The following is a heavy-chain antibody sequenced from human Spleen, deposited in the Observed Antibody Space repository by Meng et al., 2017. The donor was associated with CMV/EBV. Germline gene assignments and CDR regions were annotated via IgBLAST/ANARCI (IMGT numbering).Heavy chain of an antibody. Sequence: SVKVSCKASGGTFSSYAISWVRQAPGQGLEWMGGIIPIFGTANYAQKFQGRVTIITDESTSTAYMELSSLRSEDTAVYYCARDWNYDILTGYTRAYYYYGMDVWGQGTTVTVSS. V-gene: IGHV1-69*05. CDR3: ARDWNYDILTGYTRAYYYYGMDV. CDR1: GGTFSSYA. CDR2: IIPIFGTA. D-gene: IGHD3-9*01. J-gene: IGHJ6*02.